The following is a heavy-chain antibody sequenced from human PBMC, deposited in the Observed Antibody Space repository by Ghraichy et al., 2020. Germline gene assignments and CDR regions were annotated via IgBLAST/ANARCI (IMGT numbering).Heavy chain of an antibody. J-gene: IGHJ4*02. V-gene: IGHV1-18*04. Sequence: ASVKVSCKASGYTFTSYGISWVRQAPGQGLEWMGWISAYNGNTNYAQKLQGRVTMTTDTSTSTAYMELRSLRSDDTAVYYCADFYGSGSYYNPHNIWGQGTLVTVSS. CDR2: ISAYNGNT. CDR1: GYTFTSYG. CDR3: ADFYGSGSYYNPHNI. D-gene: IGHD3-10*01.